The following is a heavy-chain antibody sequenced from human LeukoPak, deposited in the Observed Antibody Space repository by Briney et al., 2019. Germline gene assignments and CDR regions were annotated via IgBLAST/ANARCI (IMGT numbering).Heavy chain of an antibody. Sequence: SETLSLTCAVSGGSISSGNRWSWVRQPPGKGLEWIGEIYHSGSTNYNPSLKSRVTISVDKSKNQFSLKLSSVTAADTAVYYCARKISAAGSRWFDPWGQGTLVTVSS. CDR3: ARKISAAGSRWFDP. J-gene: IGHJ5*02. V-gene: IGHV4-4*02. CDR2: IYHSGST. D-gene: IGHD6-13*01. CDR1: GGSISSGNR.